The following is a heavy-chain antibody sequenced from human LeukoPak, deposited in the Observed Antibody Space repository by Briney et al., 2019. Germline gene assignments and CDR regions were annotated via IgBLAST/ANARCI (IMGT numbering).Heavy chain of an antibody. J-gene: IGHJ3*02. CDR3: ARIPGIVVVPAAPGGGAFDI. D-gene: IGHD2-2*01. CDR2: IYPGDSDT. CDR1: GYSFSTYW. Sequence: GESLKISCKGSGYSFSTYWIAWVRQMPGKGLEWMGIIYPGDSDTRYSPSFQGQVTISADKSISTAYLQWSSLKASDTAMYYCARIPGIVVVPAAPGGGAFDIWGQGTMVTVSS. V-gene: IGHV5-51*01.